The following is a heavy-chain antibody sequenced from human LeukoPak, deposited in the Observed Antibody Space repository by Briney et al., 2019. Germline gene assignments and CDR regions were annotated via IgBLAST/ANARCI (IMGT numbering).Heavy chain of an antibody. Sequence: ASESVSYKASGYTFPRYDIKGVRQAPAQGLEGMGCINHNSGNKLYAQKFQGRVTSTRNPSISTAYRELSSRRSEDTAVYYCARGYYGGNRASFDYWGQGTLVTVSS. CDR1: GYTFPRYD. CDR2: INHNSGNK. CDR3: ARGYYGGNRASFDY. D-gene: IGHD4-23*01. J-gene: IGHJ4*02. V-gene: IGHV1-8*03.